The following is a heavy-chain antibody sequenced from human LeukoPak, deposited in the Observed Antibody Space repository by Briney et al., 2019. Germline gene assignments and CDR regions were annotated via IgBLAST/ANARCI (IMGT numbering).Heavy chain of an antibody. J-gene: IGHJ4*02. CDR2: VKPDSGSS. Sequence: ASVKVSCKASGYTFTAYYIHWLRQAPGQGPEWMGWVKPDSGSSHYAQKFQGRVTMTRDTSSNSAYMDLTRLKSDDTAVYYCARARVPIAVAGLYYFDYWGQGALVTVSS. CDR3: ARARVPIAVAGLYYFDY. CDR1: GYTFTAYY. V-gene: IGHV1-2*02. D-gene: IGHD6-19*01.